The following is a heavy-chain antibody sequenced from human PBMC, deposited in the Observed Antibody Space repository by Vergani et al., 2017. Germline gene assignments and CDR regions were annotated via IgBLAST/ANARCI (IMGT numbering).Heavy chain of an antibody. J-gene: IGHJ6*02. CDR3: ASGKEFCNSTSCWSHYYYGMDG. Sequence: QVQLVESGGGLVKPGGSLRLSCAASGFTFSDYYVSWIRQAPGKGLEWGSYISSSSNYTNYADSVKGRFTISRDNAKNSLYLQMNSLRAEETAVYYCASGKEFCNSTSCWSHYYYGMDGWGQGTKVTVTS. D-gene: IGHD2-2*01. CDR2: ISSSSNYT. CDR1: GFTFSDYY. V-gene: IGHV3-11*06.